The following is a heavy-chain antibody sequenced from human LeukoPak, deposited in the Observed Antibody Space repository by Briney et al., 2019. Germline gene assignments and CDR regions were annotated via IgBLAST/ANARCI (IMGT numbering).Heavy chain of an antibody. CDR1: GYSFTSYW. CDR3: ARRHYGSGSYYY. V-gene: IGHV5-10-1*01. Sequence: GESQKISCKGSGYSFTSYWISWVRQMPGKGLEWMGRIDPSDSYTNYSPSFQGHVTISADKSISTAYLQWSSLKASDTAMYYCARRHYGSGSYYYWGQGTLVTVSS. D-gene: IGHD3-10*01. CDR2: IDPSDSYT. J-gene: IGHJ4*02.